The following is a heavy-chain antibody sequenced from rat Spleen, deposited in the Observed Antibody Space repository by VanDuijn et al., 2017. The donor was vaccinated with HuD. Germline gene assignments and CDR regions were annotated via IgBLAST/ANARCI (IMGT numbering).Heavy chain of an antibody. D-gene: IGHD4-3*01. Sequence: EVQLVESGGGLVQPGRSMKLSCAASGFTFSSFPMAWVRQAPTKGLEWVATISTSGGSTYYRDSVKGRFTISRDNAKSTLYLQMNSLRSEDTATYYCTRGYNSDPYVMDAWGQGASVTVSS. J-gene: IGHJ4*01. CDR3: TRGYNSDPYVMDA. CDR1: GFTFSSFP. V-gene: IGHV5-46*01. CDR2: ISTSGGST.